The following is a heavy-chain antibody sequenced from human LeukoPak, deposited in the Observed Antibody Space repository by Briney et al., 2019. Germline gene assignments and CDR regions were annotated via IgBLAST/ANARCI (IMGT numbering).Heavy chain of an antibody. V-gene: IGHV4-59*01. Sequence: SETLSLTCTLPGVSISSYYWSWIRQPPGKGLEWIGYIYSSVSTNYNPSLKSRVIISLDTSKSQFSLKLSFVTAADTAVYYCGRSFSARMFFDYWGQGSLVTVSS. CDR1: GVSISSYY. CDR3: GRSFSARMFFDY. D-gene: IGHD2/OR15-2a*01. CDR2: IYSSVST. J-gene: IGHJ4*02.